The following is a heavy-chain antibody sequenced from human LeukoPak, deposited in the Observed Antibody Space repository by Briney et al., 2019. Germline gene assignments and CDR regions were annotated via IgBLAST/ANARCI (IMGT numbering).Heavy chain of an antibody. Sequence: ASVKVSCKASGYTFTGYYIHRVRQAPGQGLEWMGWINPNSGGTNYAQKFQGRVTMTRDTSISTAYMELSRLISDDTAMYYCARDLGYGSGSDYNRGGDYWGQGTLVTVSS. J-gene: IGHJ4*02. V-gene: IGHV1-2*02. CDR2: INPNSGGT. CDR1: GYTFTGYY. D-gene: IGHD3-10*01. CDR3: ARDLGYGSGSDYNRGGDY.